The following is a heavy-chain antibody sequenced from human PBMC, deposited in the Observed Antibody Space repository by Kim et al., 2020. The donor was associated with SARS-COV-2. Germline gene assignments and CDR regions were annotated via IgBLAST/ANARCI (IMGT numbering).Heavy chain of an antibody. Sequence: SADAGKGRFTISRDNSKNTLYLQMNSLRAEDTAVYYGACGGGFGDDTFDYWGQGTLVTVSS. V-gene: IGHV3-23*01. CDR3: ACGGGFGDDTFDY. D-gene: IGHD3-10*01. J-gene: IGHJ4*02.